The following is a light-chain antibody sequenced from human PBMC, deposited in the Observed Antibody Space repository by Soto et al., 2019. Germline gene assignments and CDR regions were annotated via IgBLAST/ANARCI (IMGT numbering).Light chain of an antibody. CDR3: QQRNSYPLT. CDR2: AAS. CDR1: QGISSY. V-gene: IGKV1-9*01. Sequence: IQLTQSPSSLSASVGDRVTITCRASQGISSYLAWYQQKPGKAPKLLIYAASTLQSGVPSRFSGSGSGTDFTLTSSSLQPEDFATYYCQQRNSYPLTFGQGNKVEIK. J-gene: IGKJ1*01.